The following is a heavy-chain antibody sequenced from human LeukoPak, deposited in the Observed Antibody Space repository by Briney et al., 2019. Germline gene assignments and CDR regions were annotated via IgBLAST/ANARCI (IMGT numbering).Heavy chain of an antibody. CDR3: ARDMFDWLFEDLEIGVSFDY. J-gene: IGHJ4*02. CDR2: IKQDGTEK. Sequence: PGESLRLSCAASGFTFTTYWLGWVRQPPGKGLEWVANIKQDGTEKYYVDSVKGRFTISRDNAKNSLYLQMNSLRAEDTAVYYCARDMFDWLFEDLEIGVSFDYWGQGTLVTVSS. D-gene: IGHD3-9*01. CDR1: GFTFTTYW. V-gene: IGHV3-7*01.